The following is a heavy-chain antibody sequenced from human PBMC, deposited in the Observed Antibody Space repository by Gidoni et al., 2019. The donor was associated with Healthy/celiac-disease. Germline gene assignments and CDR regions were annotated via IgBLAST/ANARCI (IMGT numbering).Heavy chain of an antibody. CDR2: ISYDGSNK. V-gene: IGHV3-30*18. CDR3: AKDSLLWVQGAHFDY. J-gene: IGHJ4*02. CDR1: GLTFSSYG. D-gene: IGHD3-10*01. Sequence: QPGRSLRLSCAASGLTFSSYGMHWVRQAPGKGLGWVAVISYDGSNKYYADSVKGRFTISRDNSKNTLYLQMNSLRAEDTAVYYCAKDSLLWVQGAHFDYWGQGTLVTVSS.